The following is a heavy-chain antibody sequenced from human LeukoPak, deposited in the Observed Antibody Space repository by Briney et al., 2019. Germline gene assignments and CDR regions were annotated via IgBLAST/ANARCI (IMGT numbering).Heavy chain of an antibody. V-gene: IGHV3-48*01. CDR3: AKVGYSYGYGY. Sequence: GGSLRLSCAASGFTFSSYSMNWVRQAPGKGLEWVSYISSSSSTIYYADSVKGRFTISRDNSKNTLYLQMNSLRAEDTAVYYCAKVGYSYGYGYWGQGTLVTVSS. J-gene: IGHJ4*02. D-gene: IGHD5-18*01. CDR2: ISSSSSTI. CDR1: GFTFSSYS.